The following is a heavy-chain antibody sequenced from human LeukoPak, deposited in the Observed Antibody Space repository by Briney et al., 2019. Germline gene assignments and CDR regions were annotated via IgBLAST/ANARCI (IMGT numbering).Heavy chain of an antibody. CDR3: ASGRLGQCSRTNCYDDDFDI. D-gene: IGHD2-2*01. Sequence: SETLSLTCAVSGSSISSTSNYWGWIRQPPGKGLEWVGSIYYSGSTYYNPSLKSRVTMSVDTSKNQFSLKLSSVTAADTDVYYCASGRLGQCSRTNCYDDDFDIWGQGTMVTVSS. CDR2: IYYSGST. CDR1: GSSISSTSNY. V-gene: IGHV4-39*01. J-gene: IGHJ3*02.